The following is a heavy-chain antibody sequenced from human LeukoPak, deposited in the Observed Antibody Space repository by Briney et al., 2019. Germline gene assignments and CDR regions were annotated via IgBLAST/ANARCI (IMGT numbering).Heavy chain of an antibody. V-gene: IGHV3-30-3*01. CDR3: ARDGVYGSGDY. CDR2: ISYDGSNK. J-gene: IGHJ4*02. Sequence: GRSLRLSCAASGFTFSSYAMHWVRQAPGKGLEWVAVISYDGSNKYYADSVKGRFTISRDNSKNTLYLQMNSLRAEDTAVYYCARDGVYGSGDYWGQGTLVTVSS. D-gene: IGHD3-10*01. CDR1: GFTFSSYA.